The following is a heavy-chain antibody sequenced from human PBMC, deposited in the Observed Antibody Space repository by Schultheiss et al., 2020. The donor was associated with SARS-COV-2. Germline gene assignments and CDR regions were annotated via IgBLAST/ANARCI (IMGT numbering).Heavy chain of an antibody. Sequence: ASVKVSCKASGYTFTGYYMHWVRQAPGQGLEWMGWINPNSGNTGYAQKFQGRVTMTRNTSISTAYMELSSLRSEDTAVYYCARDLLRLEPRDYWGQGTLVTVSS. D-gene: IGHD1-14*01. CDR3: ARDLLRLEPRDY. V-gene: IGHV1-8*02. CDR1: GYTFTGYY. CDR2: INPNSGNT. J-gene: IGHJ4*02.